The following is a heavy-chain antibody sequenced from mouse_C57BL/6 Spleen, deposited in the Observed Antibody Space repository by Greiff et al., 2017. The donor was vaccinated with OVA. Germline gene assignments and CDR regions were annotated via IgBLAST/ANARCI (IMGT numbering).Heavy chain of an antibody. J-gene: IGHJ1*03. CDR3: ARGDGNYGYWYFDV. CDR1: GYSFTGYY. D-gene: IGHD2-1*01. V-gene: IGHV1-31*01. Sequence: EVQLKESGPELVKPGASVKISCKASGYSFTGYYMHWVKQSHGNILDWIGYIYPYNGVSSYNQKFKGKATLTVDKSSSTAYMELRSLTSEDSAVYYCARGDGNYGYWYFDVWGTGTTVTVSS. CDR2: IYPYNGVS.